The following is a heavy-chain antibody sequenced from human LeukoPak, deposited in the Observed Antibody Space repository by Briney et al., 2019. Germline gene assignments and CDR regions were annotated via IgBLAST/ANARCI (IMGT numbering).Heavy chain of an antibody. CDR3: ARVDVVVIPEGYYYYYMDV. CDR1: GYTFTGYY. D-gene: IGHD3-22*01. V-gene: IGHV1-2*02. J-gene: IGHJ6*03. Sequence: GASVKVSCKASGYTFTGYYMHWARQAPGQGLEWMGWINPNSGGTNYAQKFQGRVTMTRDTSISTAYMELSRLRSDDTAVYYCARVDVVVIPEGYYYYYMDVWGKGTTVTVSS. CDR2: INPNSGGT.